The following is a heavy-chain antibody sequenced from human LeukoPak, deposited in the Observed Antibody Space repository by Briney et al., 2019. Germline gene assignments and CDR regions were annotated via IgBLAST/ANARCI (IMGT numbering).Heavy chain of an antibody. Sequence: SETLSLTCTVSGGSISSYYWSWIRQPPGKGLEWIGYIYYSGSTNYNPSLKSRVTISVDTSKNQFSLKLSSVTAADTAVYYCARRSNWGSSWYFDLWGRGTLVTVSS. CDR3: ARRSNWGSSWYFDL. CDR1: GGSISSYY. V-gene: IGHV4-59*08. CDR2: IYYSGST. D-gene: IGHD7-27*01. J-gene: IGHJ2*01.